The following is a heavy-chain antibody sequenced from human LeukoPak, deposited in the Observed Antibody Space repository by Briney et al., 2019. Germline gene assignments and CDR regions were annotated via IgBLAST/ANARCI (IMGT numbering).Heavy chain of an antibody. V-gene: IGHV4-59*01. CDR2: IYYTGTT. Sequence: SETLSLTCTVSGDSISSSYWSWIRQPPGKTLEWVGYIYYTGTTNYNPSLKRRVTISIDTSKNQFSLNLNSVTAADTAVYYCARGFYDSSGYSNCFDPWGQGTLVTVSS. CDR3: ARGFYDSSGYSNCFDP. D-gene: IGHD3-22*01. J-gene: IGHJ5*02. CDR1: GDSISSSY.